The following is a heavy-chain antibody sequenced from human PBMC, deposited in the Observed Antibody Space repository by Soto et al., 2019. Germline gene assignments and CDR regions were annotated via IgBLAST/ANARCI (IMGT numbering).Heavy chain of an antibody. Sequence: PSETLSLTCAVSGGSISSGGYSWSWIRQPPGKGLEWIGYIYHSGSTYYNPSLKSRVTISVDRSKNQFSLKLSSVTAADTAVYYCARDKPGELALFDPRGKGTLVTVSS. CDR2: IYHSGST. CDR3: ARDKPGELALFDP. J-gene: IGHJ5*02. CDR1: GGSISSGGYS. D-gene: IGHD1-1*01. V-gene: IGHV4-30-2*01.